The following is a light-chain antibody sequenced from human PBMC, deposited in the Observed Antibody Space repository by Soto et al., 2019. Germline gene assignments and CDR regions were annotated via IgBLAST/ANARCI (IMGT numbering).Light chain of an antibody. V-gene: IGLV2-14*02. CDR3: TSYTGSSTLLYV. CDR1: SSDFGSYNL. J-gene: IGLJ1*01. Sequence: QSVLTQPASVSGSPGQSITISCTGTSSDFGSYNLVSWYQLHPGKAPKLVIYEVSNRPSGVSNRFSGSKSGNTASLTISGLQADNEADYYCTSYTGSSTLLYVFGTGTKVTV. CDR2: EVS.